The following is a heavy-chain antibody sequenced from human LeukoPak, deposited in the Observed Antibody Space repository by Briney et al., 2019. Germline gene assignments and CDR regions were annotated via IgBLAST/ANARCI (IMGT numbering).Heavy chain of an antibody. CDR3: ARGSYRGAFFDY. Sequence: PSETLSLTCAVSGGSISSGGYSWSWIRQPPGKGLEWIGYTYHSGSTYYNPSLKSRVTISVDRSKNQFSLKLSSVTAADTAVYYCARGSYRGAFFDYWGQGTLVTVSS. V-gene: IGHV4-30-2*01. J-gene: IGHJ4*02. CDR1: GGSISSGGYS. CDR2: TYHSGST. D-gene: IGHD1-26*01.